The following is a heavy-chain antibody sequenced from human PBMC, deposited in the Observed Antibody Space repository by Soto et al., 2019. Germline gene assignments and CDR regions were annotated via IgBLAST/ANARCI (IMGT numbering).Heavy chain of an antibody. Sequence: GGSLRLSCAASGFTFSDYYMSWIRQAPGKGLEWVSYISSSSSYTNYADSVKGRFTISRDNAKNSLYLQMNSLRAEDTAVYYCARDRRGYGLNYYYGMDVWGQGTTVTVSS. CDR3: ARDRRGYGLNYYYGMDV. V-gene: IGHV3-11*06. CDR2: ISSSSSYT. D-gene: IGHD5-12*01. J-gene: IGHJ6*02. CDR1: GFTFSDYY.